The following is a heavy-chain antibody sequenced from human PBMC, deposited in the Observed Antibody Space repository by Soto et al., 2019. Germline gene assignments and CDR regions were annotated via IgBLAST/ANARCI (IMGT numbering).Heavy chain of an antibody. CDR3: ARAYCSGGSCWAWSNWFDP. V-gene: IGHV4-31*03. CDR2: IYYSGST. CDR1: VASISSGGYY. Sequence: SETLSLTCTVSVASISSGGYYWGWIRQHPGEGLEWIGYIYYSGSTSYNPSLKSRITINPDTSKNQFSLQLNSVTPEDTAVYYCARAYCSGGSCWAWSNWFDPWGQGTLVTVSS. D-gene: IGHD2-15*01. J-gene: IGHJ5*02.